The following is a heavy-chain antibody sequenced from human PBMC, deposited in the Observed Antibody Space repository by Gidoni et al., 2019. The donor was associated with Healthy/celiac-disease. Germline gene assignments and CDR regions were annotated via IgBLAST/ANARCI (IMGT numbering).Heavy chain of an antibody. J-gene: IGHJ5*02. CDR2: IWYDGSNK. D-gene: IGHD6-13*01. CDR1: GFTFRSYG. CDR3: ARETTDDLAAGDSGENWFDP. V-gene: IGHV3-33*01. Sequence: QVQLVESGGGVVQPGRSLRLSCDASGFTFRSYGMHWVRQAPGKGLGWVAVIWYDGSNKYYADSVKGRFTISRDNSKNTLYLQMNSLRAEDTAVYYCARETTDDLAAGDSGENWFDPWGQGTLVTVSS.